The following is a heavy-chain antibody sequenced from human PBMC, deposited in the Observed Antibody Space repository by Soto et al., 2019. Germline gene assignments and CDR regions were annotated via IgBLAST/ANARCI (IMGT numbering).Heavy chain of an antibody. J-gene: IGHJ4*02. V-gene: IGHV3-30*18. CDR1: GFTFSSYG. D-gene: IGHD3-10*01. CDR2: ISYDGSNT. Sequence: QVQLVESGGGVVQPGRSLRLSCAASGFTFSSYGMHWVRQAPGKGLEWVAIISYDGSNTYYADSVKERFTMSRDNSKNSLYLQMNRLRAEHTSGYYCANGRGMSGSYYISNSYYFDYWGQGTLVSFSS. CDR3: ANGRGMSGSYYISNSYYFDY.